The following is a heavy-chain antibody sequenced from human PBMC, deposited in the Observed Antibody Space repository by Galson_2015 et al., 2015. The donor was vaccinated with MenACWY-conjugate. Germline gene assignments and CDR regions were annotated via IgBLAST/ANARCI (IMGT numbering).Heavy chain of an antibody. V-gene: IGHV3-23*01. Sequence: SLRLSCAAVGFTFSSYAMNWVRQAPGKGLEWVSTISGSGGSTYYADSVKGRFTISRDNSKNTLYLQMNSLRAEDTAVYYCAKGDIVLMVYAIKWGQGTLVTVSS. CDR1: GFTFSSYA. D-gene: IGHD2-8*01. CDR3: AKGDIVLMVYAIK. CDR2: ISGSGGST. J-gene: IGHJ4*02.